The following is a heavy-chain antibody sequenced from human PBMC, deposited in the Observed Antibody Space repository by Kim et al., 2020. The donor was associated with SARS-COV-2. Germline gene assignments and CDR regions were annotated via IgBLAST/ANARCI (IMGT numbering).Heavy chain of an antibody. CDR2: ISSSSSTI. D-gene: IGHD3-10*01. J-gene: IGHJ5*02. V-gene: IGHV3-48*02. CDR1: GFTFSSYS. CDR3: AREGFGELPSNWFDP. Sequence: GGSLRLSCAASGFTFSSYSMNWVRQAPGKGLEWVSYISSSSSTIYYADSVKGRFTISRDNAKNSLYLQMNSLRDEDTAVYYCAREGFGELPSNWFDPWGQGTLVTVSS.